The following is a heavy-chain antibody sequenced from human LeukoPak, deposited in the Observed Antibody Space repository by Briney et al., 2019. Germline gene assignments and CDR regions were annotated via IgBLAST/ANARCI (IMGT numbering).Heavy chain of an antibody. D-gene: IGHD6-13*01. J-gene: IGHJ4*02. V-gene: IGHV1-2*02. CDR1: GYTFTGYY. Sequence: GASVKVSCKSSGYTFTGYYMHWVRQAPGQGLEWMGWINPNSGGTNYAQKFQGRVTMTRDTSISTAYMELSRLRSDDTAVYYCARISSSWYPFDYWGQGTLVTVSS. CDR3: ARISSSWYPFDY. CDR2: INPNSGGT.